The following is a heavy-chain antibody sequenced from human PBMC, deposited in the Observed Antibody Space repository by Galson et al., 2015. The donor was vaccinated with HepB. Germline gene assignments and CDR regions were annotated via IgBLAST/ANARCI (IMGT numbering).Heavy chain of an antibody. CDR3: TRQEDISTQVSDY. Sequence: SLRLSCAASGFTFRGSAMHWVRQASGKGLEWVGRIRSKANIYATTYAASVKGRFTISRDDSENTAYLQMNSLKTEDTAVYYCTRQEDISTQVSDYWGQGTLVTVSS. J-gene: IGHJ4*02. D-gene: IGHD2-15*01. CDR2: IRSKANIYAT. CDR1: GFTFRGSA. V-gene: IGHV3-73*01.